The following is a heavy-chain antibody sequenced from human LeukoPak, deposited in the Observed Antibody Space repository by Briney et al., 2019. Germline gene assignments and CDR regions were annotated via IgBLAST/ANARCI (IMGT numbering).Heavy chain of an antibody. CDR3: ARDLSGYFVY. Sequence: GGSLRLSCAASGFTFSSYAMHWVRQAPGKGLEWVAVISYDGSNKYYADSVKGRFTISRDHSKDTLYLQMNSLRAEDTAVYYCARDLSGYFVYWGQGTLVTVSS. V-gene: IGHV3-30-3*01. CDR2: ISYDGSNK. CDR1: GFTFSSYA. J-gene: IGHJ4*02. D-gene: IGHD6-19*01.